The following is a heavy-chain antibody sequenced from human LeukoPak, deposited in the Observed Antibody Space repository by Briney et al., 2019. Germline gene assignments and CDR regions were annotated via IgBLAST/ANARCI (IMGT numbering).Heavy chain of an antibody. Sequence: SGGSLRLSCAASGFTFSSYEMNWVRQAPGKGLEWVSYISSSGSTIYYADSVKGRFTISRDNAKNSLYLQMNSLRAEDTAVYYCARSVAGRTIDFWGQGTLVTVSS. V-gene: IGHV3-48*03. D-gene: IGHD6-19*01. J-gene: IGHJ4*02. CDR3: ARSVAGRTIDF. CDR1: GFTFSSYE. CDR2: ISSSGSTI.